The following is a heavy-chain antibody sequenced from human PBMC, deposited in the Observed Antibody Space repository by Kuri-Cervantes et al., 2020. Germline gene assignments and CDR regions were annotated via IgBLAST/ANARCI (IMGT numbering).Heavy chain of an antibody. Sequence: GESLKISCAATGFSFNYDTLFWLRQAPGKGLEWVSSISPSSDNIYYADSVKGRFTISRDNAQDSLYLQMNRLIAEDTAVYYCARVGESQEVAAFDIWGQGTLVTVSS. D-gene: IGHD2/OR15-2a*01. V-gene: IGHV3-21*03. J-gene: IGHJ3*02. CDR3: ARVGESQEVAAFDI. CDR2: ISPSSDNI. CDR1: GFSFNYDT.